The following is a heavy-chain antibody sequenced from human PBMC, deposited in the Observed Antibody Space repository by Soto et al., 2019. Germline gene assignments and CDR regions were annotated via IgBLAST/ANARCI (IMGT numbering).Heavy chain of an antibody. CDR1: GFTFTNYA. CDR3: KTEIDSDWGYMDF. Sequence: GGSLRLSCAASGFTFTNYAMSWVRLAPGQGLEWVSTIPGSGGHKLHPEYADSVKGRFTISRDNSKDTLYLQMDSLSAEDTAVYYCKTEIDSDWGYMDFWGQGTTVTVSS. J-gene: IGHJ6*03. V-gene: IGHV3-23*01. D-gene: IGHD6-19*01. CDR2: IPGSGGHKLHP.